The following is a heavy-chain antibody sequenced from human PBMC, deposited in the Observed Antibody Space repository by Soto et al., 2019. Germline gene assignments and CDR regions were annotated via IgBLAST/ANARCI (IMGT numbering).Heavy chain of an antibody. CDR3: TASPYYYDSSGYSAD. V-gene: IGHV3-73*02. CDR2: IRRKANSDAT. D-gene: IGHD3-22*01. CDR1: GFTFSGSA. J-gene: IGHJ4*02. Sequence: EVQLVESGGGLVQPGGSLKLSCAASGFTFSGSAMHWVRQASGKGLKWVGRIRRKANSDATAYAASVKGRFTISRDDSKNTAYLQMNSLKTEDTAVYYCTASPYYYDSSGYSADWGQGTLVTVSS.